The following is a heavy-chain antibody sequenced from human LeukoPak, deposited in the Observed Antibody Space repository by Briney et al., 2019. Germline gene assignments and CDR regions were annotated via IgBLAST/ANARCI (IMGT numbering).Heavy chain of an antibody. CDR1: GFTFSSYS. D-gene: IGHD3-22*01. CDR3: AREYHEYYYDSSGSLTFDY. CDR2: ISSSSSYI. Sequence: PGGSLRLSCAASGFTFSSYSMNWVRQAPGKGLEWVSSISSSSSYINYADSVKGRFTISRDNAKNSLYLQMNSLRAEDTAVYYCAREYHEYYYDSSGSLTFDYWGQGTLVTVSS. V-gene: IGHV3-21*01. J-gene: IGHJ4*02.